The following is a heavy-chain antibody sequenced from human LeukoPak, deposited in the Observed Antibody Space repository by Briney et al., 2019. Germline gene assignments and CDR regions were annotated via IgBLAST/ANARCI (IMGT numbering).Heavy chain of an antibody. V-gene: IGHV4-39*01. D-gene: IGHD5-24*01. Sequence: SETLSLTCTVSGGSISSSSYYWGWLRQPPGKGLEWIGSIYYSGSTYYNPSLKSRVTISVDTSKNQFSLKLSSVTAADTAVYYCARLKVGYIARTLKRARGAFDIWGQGTMVTVSS. CDR3: ARLKVGYIARTLKRARGAFDI. CDR1: GGSISSSSYY. CDR2: IYYSGST. J-gene: IGHJ3*02.